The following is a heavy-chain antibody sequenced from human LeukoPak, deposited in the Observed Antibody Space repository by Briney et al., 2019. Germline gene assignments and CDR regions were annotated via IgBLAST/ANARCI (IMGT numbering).Heavy chain of an antibody. CDR3: ANIVVVVAATSDFDY. Sequence: PRGSLRLSCAASGFTFNSYAMSWVRQAPGRGLEWVSAISGSGGSTYYADSVKGRFTISRDNSKNTLYLQMNSLRAEDTAVYYCANIVVVVAATSDFDYWGQGTLVTVSS. J-gene: IGHJ4*02. CDR1: GFTFNSYA. D-gene: IGHD2-15*01. CDR2: ISGSGGST. V-gene: IGHV3-23*01.